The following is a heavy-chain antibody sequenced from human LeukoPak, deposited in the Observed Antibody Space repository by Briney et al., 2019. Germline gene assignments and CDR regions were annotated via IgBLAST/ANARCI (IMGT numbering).Heavy chain of an antibody. V-gene: IGHV3-53*01. CDR1: GFTFSSNY. Sequence: GSLRLSCAASGFTFSSNYMNWVRQAPEKGLEWVSVIYSSGTTYYADSVKGRSTISRDSSKNTLYLQMNSLRGEDTAVYYCAREGPYYGMDVWGQGTTVTVSS. CDR3: AREGPYYGMDV. CDR2: IYSSGTT. J-gene: IGHJ6*02.